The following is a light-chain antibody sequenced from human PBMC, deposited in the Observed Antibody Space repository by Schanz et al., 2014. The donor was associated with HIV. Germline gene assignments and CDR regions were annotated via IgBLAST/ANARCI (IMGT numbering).Light chain of an antibody. CDR3: QQYATSAFT. V-gene: IGKV3-20*01. CDR2: GAS. CDR1: QSVSSNY. J-gene: IGKJ3*01. Sequence: EIVLTQSPGTLSLSPGERATLSCRASQSVSSNYLAWYQQKPGQAPRLLINGASSMATGIPDRFSGSGSGTYFTLIISRLEPEDFAVYFCQQYATSAFTFGPGTKVHIK.